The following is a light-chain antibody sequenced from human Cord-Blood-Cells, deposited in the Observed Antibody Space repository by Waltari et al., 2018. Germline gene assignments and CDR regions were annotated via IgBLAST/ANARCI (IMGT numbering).Light chain of an antibody. CDR1: SSGVGSYRL. CDR3: CSYAGSSTYV. J-gene: IGLJ1*01. V-gene: IGLV2-23*01. Sequence: QSALTQPASVSGSPGQSITISCTGTSSGVGSYRLVPWYQQHPGKAPKLMIYEGSKRPSGVSNRFSGSKSGNTASLTISGLQAEDEADYYCCSYAGSSTYVFGTGTKVTVL. CDR2: EGS.